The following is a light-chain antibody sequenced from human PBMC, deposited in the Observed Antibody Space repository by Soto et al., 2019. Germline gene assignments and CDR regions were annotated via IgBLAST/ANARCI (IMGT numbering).Light chain of an antibody. CDR3: QQYNNWPPWT. CDR1: QSVTIS. J-gene: IGKJ1*01. CDR2: GAS. Sequence: EIVLAQCPGTLCLSPGERATLSCRASQSVTISFLAWYQQKPGQAPRLLIYGASTRATGIPARFSGSGSGTEFTLTISSLQSEDFAVYYCQQYNNWPPWTFGQGTKV. V-gene: IGKV3-15*01.